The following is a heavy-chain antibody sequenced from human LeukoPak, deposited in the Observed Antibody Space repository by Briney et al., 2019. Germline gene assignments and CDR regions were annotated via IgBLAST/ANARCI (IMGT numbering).Heavy chain of an antibody. V-gene: IGHV4-34*01. CDR2: INHSGST. CDR1: GGSFSGYY. Sequence: SETLSLTCAVYGGSFSGYYWSWIRQPPGKGLEWIGEINHSGSTNYNPSLKSRVTISVDTSKNQFSLKLSSVTAADRAVYYCARGGPMTTVTTNFDYWGQGTLVTVSS. J-gene: IGHJ4*02. CDR3: ARGGPMTTVTTNFDY. D-gene: IGHD4-17*01.